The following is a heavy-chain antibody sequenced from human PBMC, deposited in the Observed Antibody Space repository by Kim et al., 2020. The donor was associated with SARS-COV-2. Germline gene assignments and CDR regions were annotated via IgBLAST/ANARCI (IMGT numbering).Heavy chain of an antibody. CDR1: GFGFSTYA. CDR2: TSGRGTSS. CDR3: AKGSAGNGYYYFHY. V-gene: IGHV3-23*01. D-gene: IGHD5-12*01. Sequence: GGSLRLSCAASGFGFSTYAMNWVRQAPGKGLQWVSGTSGRGTSSYYTDSVKGRFTISRDNSNNTVYLQMNSLRADDTAIYYCAKGSAGNGYYYFHYWGQGILVTVSS. J-gene: IGHJ4*02.